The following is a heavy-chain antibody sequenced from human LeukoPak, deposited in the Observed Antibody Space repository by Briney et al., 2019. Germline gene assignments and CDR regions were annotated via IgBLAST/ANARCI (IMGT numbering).Heavy chain of an antibody. CDR1: GDSISSNGYY. J-gene: IGHJ4*02. D-gene: IGHD3-10*01. CDR2: VFYRGNT. CDR3: ARHKAYGSGTYSPYCFDY. V-gene: IGHV4-39*01. Sequence: PSETLSLTCAVSGDSISSNGYYWAWIRQSPGKGLEWIGNVFYRGNTNYNPSLKSRVTISVDTSKNQFSLKLNPVTAADTAVYYCARHKAYGSGTYSPYCFDYWGQGTLVTVSS.